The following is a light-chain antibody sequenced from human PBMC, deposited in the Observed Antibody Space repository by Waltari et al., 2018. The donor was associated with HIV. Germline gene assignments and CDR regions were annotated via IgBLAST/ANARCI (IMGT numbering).Light chain of an antibody. CDR1: SSDVGAYNF. J-gene: IGLJ1*01. Sequence: QSPLTQPASVSGSPGQSITISCTATSSDVGAYNFVSWYQQHPGKAPKLIIYEVSNRPSGVSNRFSASKSGNTASLTISGLQAEDEADYYCTSYTTSITYVFGTGTKVTVL. CDR2: EVS. V-gene: IGLV2-14*01. CDR3: TSYTTSITYV.